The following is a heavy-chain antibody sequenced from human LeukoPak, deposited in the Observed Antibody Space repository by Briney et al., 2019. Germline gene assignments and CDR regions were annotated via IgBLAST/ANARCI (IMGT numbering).Heavy chain of an antibody. CDR3: ARDRAAYYYGSGSSYNRAFHY. V-gene: IGHV1-2*02. J-gene: IGHJ4*02. D-gene: IGHD3-10*01. CDR1: GYTFTGYY. CDR2: INPNSGGT. Sequence: ASVKVSCKASGYTFTGYYMHWVRQSPGQGLEWMGWINPNSGGTNYTQKFQGRVTMTRDTSISTAYMELSRLRSHDTAVYYCARDRAAYYYGSGSSYNRAFHYWGQGTLVTVSS.